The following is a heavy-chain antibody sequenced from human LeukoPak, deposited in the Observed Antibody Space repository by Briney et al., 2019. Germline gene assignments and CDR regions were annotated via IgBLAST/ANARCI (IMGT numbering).Heavy chain of an antibody. Sequence: SETLPLTCTVSGGSISSYYWSWIRQPPGKGLEWIGYIYYSGSTNYNPSLKSRVTISVDTSKNQFSLKLSSVTAADTAVYYCARHGGSGPTAFDIWGQGTMVTVSS. D-gene: IGHD3-10*01. J-gene: IGHJ3*02. CDR2: IYYSGST. V-gene: IGHV4-59*08. CDR3: ARHGGSGPTAFDI. CDR1: GGSISSYY.